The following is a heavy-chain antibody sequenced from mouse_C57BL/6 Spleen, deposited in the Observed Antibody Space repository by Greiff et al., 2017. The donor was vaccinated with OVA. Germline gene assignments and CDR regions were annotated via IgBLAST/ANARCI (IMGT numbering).Heavy chain of an antibody. CDR2: IHPNSGST. D-gene: IGHD2-4*01. CDR1: GYTFTSYW. V-gene: IGHV1-64*01. Sequence: VQLQQPGAELVKPGASVKLSCKASGYTFTSYWMHWVKQRPGQGLAWIGMIHPNSGSTNYNEKFKSKATLTVDKSSSTAYMQLSSLTSEDSAVYYCARKGYDYDEGYAMDYWGQGTSVTVSS. CDR3: ARKGYDYDEGYAMDY. J-gene: IGHJ4*01.